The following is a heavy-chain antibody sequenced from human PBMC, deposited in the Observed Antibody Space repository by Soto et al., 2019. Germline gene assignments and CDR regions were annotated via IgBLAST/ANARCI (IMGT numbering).Heavy chain of an antibody. V-gene: IGHV1-24*01. Sequence: ASVKVSCKVSGHTLTELSMHWVRQAPGKGLEWMGGFDPEDGETIYAQKFQGRVTMTEDTSTDTAYMELSSLRSEDTAVYYCAIGPNYYGSGSYRRTPYYYMDVWGKGTTVTVSS. CDR2: FDPEDGET. CDR3: AIGPNYYGSGSYRRTPYYYMDV. J-gene: IGHJ6*03. CDR1: GHTLTELS. D-gene: IGHD3-10*01.